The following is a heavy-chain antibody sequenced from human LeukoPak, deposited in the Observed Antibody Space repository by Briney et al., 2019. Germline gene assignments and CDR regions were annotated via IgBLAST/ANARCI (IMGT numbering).Heavy chain of an antibody. CDR2: ISAYNGNT. Sequence: ASVKVSCKASGYTFTSYGISRVRQAPGQGLEWMGWISAYNGNTNYAQKLQGRVTMTTDTSTSTAYMELRSLRSDDTAVYYCARALYYGSGSYYFDYWGQGTLVTVSS. CDR3: ARALYYGSGSYYFDY. V-gene: IGHV1-18*01. CDR1: GYTFTSYG. D-gene: IGHD3-10*01. J-gene: IGHJ4*02.